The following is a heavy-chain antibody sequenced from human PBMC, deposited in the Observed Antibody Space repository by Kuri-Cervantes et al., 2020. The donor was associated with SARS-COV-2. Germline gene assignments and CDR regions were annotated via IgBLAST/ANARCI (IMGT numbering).Heavy chain of an antibody. Sequence: GESLKFSCAASGFTFSSYSMNWVRQAPGKGLEWVSSISSSSSYIYYADSVKGRFTISRDNAKNSLYLQMNSLRVEDTAVYFCARAPSGSPTEFWGQGTLVTVSS. J-gene: IGHJ4*02. CDR1: GFTFSSYS. D-gene: IGHD1-26*01. V-gene: IGHV3-21*01. CDR2: ISSSSSYI. CDR3: ARAPSGSPTEF.